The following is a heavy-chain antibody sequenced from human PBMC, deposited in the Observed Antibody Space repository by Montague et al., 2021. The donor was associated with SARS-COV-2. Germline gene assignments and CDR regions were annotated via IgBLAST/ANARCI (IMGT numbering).Heavy chain of an antibody. Sequence: SETLSLTCTVSGGSISSSSYYWGWIRQPPGKGLEWIGSIYYSGSTYYNPSLKSRVTISVDTTKTQFSLKLSSVTAADTAVYYCARHRIYCSGGSCYSGWFDPWGQGTPVTVSS. CDR3: ARHRIYCSGGSCYSGWFDP. D-gene: IGHD2-15*01. CDR1: GGSISSSSYY. CDR2: IYYSGST. J-gene: IGHJ5*02. V-gene: IGHV4-39*01.